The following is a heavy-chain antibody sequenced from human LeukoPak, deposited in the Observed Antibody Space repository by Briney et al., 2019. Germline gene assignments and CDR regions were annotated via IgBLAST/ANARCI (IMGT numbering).Heavy chain of an antibody. CDR3: ARVDITLVRGVILGIYMDV. D-gene: IGHD3-10*01. CDR2: IYSNGAT. CDR1: GFIFSNYA. V-gene: IGHV3-66*01. Sequence: GGSLRLSCAASGFIFSNYAIHWVRQAPGKGLEWVSFIYSNGATSCADSVKGRFSISRDIPNNTLNLQMKSLRTEDTAVYYCARVDITLVRGVILGIYMDVWGKGTTVTISS. J-gene: IGHJ6*03.